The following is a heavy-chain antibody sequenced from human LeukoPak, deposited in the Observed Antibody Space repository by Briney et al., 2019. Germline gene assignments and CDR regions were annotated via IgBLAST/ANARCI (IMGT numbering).Heavy chain of an antibody. Sequence: ASVKVSCKASGYTFTGYYMHWVRQAPGQGLEWMGWINPNSGGTNYAQKFQGRVTMTRDTSISTAYMEPSRLRSDDTAVYYCARERSYCNSTSCYHNWFDPWGQGTLVTVSS. CDR3: ARERSYCNSTSCYHNWFDP. D-gene: IGHD2-2*01. CDR2: INPNSGGT. J-gene: IGHJ5*02. V-gene: IGHV1-2*02. CDR1: GYTFTGYY.